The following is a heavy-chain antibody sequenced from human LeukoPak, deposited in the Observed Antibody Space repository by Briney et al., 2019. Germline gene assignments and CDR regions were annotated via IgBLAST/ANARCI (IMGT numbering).Heavy chain of an antibody. V-gene: IGHV4-34*01. J-gene: IGHJ3*02. CDR2: INHSGST. CDR3: ARDSSGLHAFDI. CDR1: GGSFSGYY. D-gene: IGHD3-22*01. Sequence: PSETLSLTCAVYGGSFSGYYWSWIRQPPGKGLEWIGEINHSGSTNYNPSLKSRVTISVDTSKNQFSLKLSSVTAADTAVYYCARDSSGLHAFDIWGQGTMVTVSS.